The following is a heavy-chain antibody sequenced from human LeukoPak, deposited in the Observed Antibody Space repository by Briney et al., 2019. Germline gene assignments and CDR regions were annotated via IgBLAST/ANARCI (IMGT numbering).Heavy chain of an antibody. CDR1: GDSVSSNSAA. Sequence: SQTLSLTCAISGDSVSSNSAAWNWIRQSPSRGLXXXXXTYYRSKWYNXYXVSVKXRITINPDTSKNQFSLQLNSVTPEDTAVYYCARGEHYGDAYYFDCWGQGTLVTVSS. CDR2: TYYRSKWYN. D-gene: IGHD4-17*01. J-gene: IGHJ4*02. CDR3: ARGEHYGDAYYFDC. V-gene: IGHV6-1*01.